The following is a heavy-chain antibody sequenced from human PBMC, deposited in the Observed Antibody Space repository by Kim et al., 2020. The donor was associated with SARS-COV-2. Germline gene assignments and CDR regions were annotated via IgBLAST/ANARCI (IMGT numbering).Heavy chain of an antibody. D-gene: IGHD3-10*01. J-gene: IGHJ4*02. V-gene: IGHV1-3*01. Sequence: SQKFQGRVPITRDTSASTAYMELSSLRSEDTAVYYCARDRLIFSGSYYGYWGQGTLVTVSS. CDR3: ARDRLIFSGSYYGY.